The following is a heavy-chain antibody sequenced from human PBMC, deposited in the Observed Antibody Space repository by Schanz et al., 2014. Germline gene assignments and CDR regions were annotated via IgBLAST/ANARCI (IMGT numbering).Heavy chain of an antibody. CDR3: ARGPIPIQGVPMDF. CDR2: ISSDGSKK. V-gene: IGHV3-33*05. Sequence: QVQLVESGGGVVQPGRSLRLSCAASGFTFSSYGMHWVRQGQGNGLQWVAVISSDGSKKLYADSVKGRFTISRDNSKDTLYLQMSGLTPEDTAVYYCARGPIPIQGVPMDFWGQGTLVTVSS. J-gene: IGHJ4*02. CDR1: GFTFSSYG. D-gene: IGHD3-10*01.